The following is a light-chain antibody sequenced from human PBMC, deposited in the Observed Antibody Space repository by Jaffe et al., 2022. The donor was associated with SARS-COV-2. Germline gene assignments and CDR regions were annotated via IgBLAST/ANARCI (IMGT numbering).Light chain of an antibody. CDR1: QDIRNY. CDR2: DAS. V-gene: IGKV1-33*01. Sequence: DIQMTQSPSSLSVSVGDRVTITCQASQDIRNYLNWYQQKPGKAPKLLIYDASNLQSGVPSRFSGNGSGTDFSFTISSLQPEDIATYYCQQYDDLLALAFGGGTKVDFK. J-gene: IGKJ4*01. CDR3: QQYDDLLALA.